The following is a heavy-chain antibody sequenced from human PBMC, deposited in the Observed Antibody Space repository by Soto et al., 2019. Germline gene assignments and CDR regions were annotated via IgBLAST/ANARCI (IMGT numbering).Heavy chain of an antibody. CDR3: GKDLMGEQWLGVMHY. CDR1: GFSFSDYG. V-gene: IGHV3-30*18. D-gene: IGHD6-19*01. J-gene: IGHJ4*02. CDR2: LSYDGDKE. Sequence: QVQLEESGGNVVQPGRSLRLSCAASGFSFSDYGMHWVSQAPGKGLESVALLSYDGDKEYYADSVKGRFTISRDNSKNTVFLQMNSLRPEDTAVYYCGKDLMGEQWLGVMHYWGQGTLVTVSS.